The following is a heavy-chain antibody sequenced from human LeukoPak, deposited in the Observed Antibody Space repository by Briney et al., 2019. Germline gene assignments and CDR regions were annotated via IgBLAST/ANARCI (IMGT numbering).Heavy chain of an antibody. CDR2: LYYGEST. Sequence: SSETLSLTCTVSGGSITSRNYYWRWIRQPPGKGPEWIGSLYYGESTYYNPSLKTRVTISADTSKNQFSLKLTSVTAAETAVYYCAKLYSTSFGVRTGHFDHWGQGTLVSVSS. CDR3: AKLYSTSFGVRTGHFDH. V-gene: IGHV4-39*01. D-gene: IGHD2-8*01. CDR1: GGSITSRNYY. J-gene: IGHJ4*02.